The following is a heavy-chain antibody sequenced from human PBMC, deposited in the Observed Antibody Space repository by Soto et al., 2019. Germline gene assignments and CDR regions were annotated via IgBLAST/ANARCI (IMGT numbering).Heavy chain of an antibody. V-gene: IGHV4-59*01. CDR1: GGSITSSY. CDR3: ARGEDAFFYYGLDV. Sequence: SSETLSLTCTVSGGSITSSYWSWIRRPPGKGLEWIAYIYDTGISGYTPSTSYNPSLKSRVTMSVDTSKSQFSLKLTSVTAADTAVXYCARGEDAFFYYGLDVWGQGITVTVSS. J-gene: IGHJ6*02. CDR2: IYDTGISGYTPST.